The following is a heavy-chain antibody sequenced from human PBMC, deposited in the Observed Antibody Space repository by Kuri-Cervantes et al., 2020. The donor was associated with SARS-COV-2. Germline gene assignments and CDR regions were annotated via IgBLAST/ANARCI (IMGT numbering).Heavy chain of an antibody. Sequence: LRLSCTVSGGSIGSGDYYWSWIRQPPGKGLEWIGYIYYSGSTYYNPSLKSRVTISVDTSKNQFSLKLSSVTAADTAVYYCARTLASITGTYMDVWGKGTTVTVSS. V-gene: IGHV4-30-4*08. CDR3: ARTLASITGTYMDV. CDR2: IYYSGST. D-gene: IGHD1-7*01. CDR1: GGSIGSGDYY. J-gene: IGHJ6*03.